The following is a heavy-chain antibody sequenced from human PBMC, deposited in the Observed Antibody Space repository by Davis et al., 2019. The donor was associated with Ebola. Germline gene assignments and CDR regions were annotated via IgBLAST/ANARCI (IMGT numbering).Heavy chain of an antibody. CDR2: INHSGST. Sequence: MPSETLSLTCAVYGGSSSGYYWSWIRQPPGKGLEWIGEINHSGSTNYNPSLKSRVTISVDTSKNQFSLKLSSVTAADTAVYYCARIGDHSTVNRYYYYGMDVWGQGTTVTVSS. V-gene: IGHV4-34*01. J-gene: IGHJ6*02. CDR3: ARIGDHSTVNRYYYYGMDV. CDR1: GGSSSGYY. D-gene: IGHD4-11*01.